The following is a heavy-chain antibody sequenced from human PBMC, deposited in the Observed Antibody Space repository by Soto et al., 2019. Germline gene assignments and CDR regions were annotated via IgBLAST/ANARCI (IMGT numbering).Heavy chain of an antibody. Sequence: MPPASVKVACKASGGTFSSYTISWVRQAPGQGLEWVGRIIPILGIANYAQKFQGRVTITADKSTSTAYMELSSLRSEDTAVYYCARDKEGIANPFDPWGQGTLVTVSS. D-gene: IGHD6-13*01. CDR3: ARDKEGIANPFDP. V-gene: IGHV1-69*04. CDR1: GGTFSSYT. J-gene: IGHJ5*02. CDR2: IIPILGIA.